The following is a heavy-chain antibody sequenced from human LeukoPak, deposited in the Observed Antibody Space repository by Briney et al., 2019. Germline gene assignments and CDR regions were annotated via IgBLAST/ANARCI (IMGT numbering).Heavy chain of an antibody. CDR2: IYYSGST. Sequence: SETLSLTCTVSGGSISSYYWSWIRQPPGQGLEWIGYIYYSGSTNYNPSLKSRVTISVDTSKNQFSLKLSSVTAADTAVYYCARRDPNYDLAWFDPWGQGTLVTVSS. CDR1: GGSISSYY. V-gene: IGHV4-59*08. D-gene: IGHD3-3*01. CDR3: ARRDPNYDLAWFDP. J-gene: IGHJ5*02.